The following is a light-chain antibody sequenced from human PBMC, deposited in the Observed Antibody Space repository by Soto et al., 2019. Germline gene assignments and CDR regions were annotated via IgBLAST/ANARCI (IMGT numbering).Light chain of an antibody. CDR1: QSVSSSY. Sequence: DIVLTQSPGTLSLSPGERATLSCRASQSVSSSYLAWYQQKPGQAPRLLIYGASSRSTGLPERCSGSGSGTDFTLTISSLEHEDFAVYYCQQYGSSFTWTFGQGTKVEIK. V-gene: IGKV3-20*01. CDR3: QQYGSSFTWT. CDR2: GAS. J-gene: IGKJ1*01.